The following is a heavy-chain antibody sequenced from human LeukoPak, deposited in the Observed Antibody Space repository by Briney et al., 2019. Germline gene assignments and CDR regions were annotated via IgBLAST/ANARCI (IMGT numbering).Heavy chain of an antibody. CDR1: GYSISSGYY. D-gene: IGHD6-19*01. Sequence: PSETLSLTCTVSGYSISSGYYWGWIRQPPGKGLEWIGSIYHSGSTYYNPSLKSRVTISVDTSKNQFSLKLSSVTAADTAVYYCARAAVAGTGGFDYWGQGTLVTVSS. V-gene: IGHV4-38-2*02. CDR3: ARAAVAGTGGFDY. J-gene: IGHJ4*02. CDR2: IYHSGST.